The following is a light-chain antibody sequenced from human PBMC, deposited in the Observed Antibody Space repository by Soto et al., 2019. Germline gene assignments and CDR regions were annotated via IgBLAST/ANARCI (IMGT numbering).Light chain of an antibody. J-gene: IGKJ5*01. CDR3: QQYGSSPPIS. CDR2: GAS. CDR1: QSVSSSY. Sequence: EIALTQSPGTLSLSPGQRATLSCRASQSVSSSYLAWDQQKPGHAPRLLIYGASNRATGIPDRFSGSGSGTDFTLTISRPEPEDFAVYYCQQYGSSPPISFGQGTRPEIK. V-gene: IGKV3-20*01.